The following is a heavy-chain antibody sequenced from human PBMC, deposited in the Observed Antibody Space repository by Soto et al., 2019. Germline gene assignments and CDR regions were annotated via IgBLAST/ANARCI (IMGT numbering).Heavy chain of an antibody. CDR1: GGTFSSYA. Sequence: SVKVSCKASGGTFSSYAISWVRQAPGQGLEWMGGIIPIFGTANYAQKFQGRVTITADESTSTAYMELSSLRSEDTAVYYCARDTPIAARPYYYYGMDVWGQGTTVTVSS. V-gene: IGHV1-69*13. D-gene: IGHD6-6*01. CDR3: ARDTPIAARPYYYYGMDV. CDR2: IIPIFGTA. J-gene: IGHJ6*02.